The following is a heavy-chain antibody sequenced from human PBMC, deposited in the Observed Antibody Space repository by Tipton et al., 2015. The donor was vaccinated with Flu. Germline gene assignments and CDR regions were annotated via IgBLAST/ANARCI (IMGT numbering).Heavy chain of an antibody. J-gene: IGHJ4*02. CDR2: IYAGGNT. Sequence: QLVQSGGGLIQPGGSLRLSCIASDFTVSYNYMNWVRQAPGKGLEWVSVIYAGGNTYYADSVKGRFTISRDNSKNTVYLQMTSLRADDTAVYYCTNSRRQGPFDNWGQGTLVTVSS. CDR3: TNSRRQGPFDN. D-gene: IGHD6-25*01. CDR1: DFTVSYNY. V-gene: IGHV3-53*01.